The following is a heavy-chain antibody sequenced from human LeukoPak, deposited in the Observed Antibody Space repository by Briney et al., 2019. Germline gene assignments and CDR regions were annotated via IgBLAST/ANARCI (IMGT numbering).Heavy chain of an antibody. J-gene: IGHJ5*02. CDR1: GYTFTCYY. Sequence: ASVKVSCKASGYTFTCYYIHWVRQAPGQGLEWMGWINPNSGGTNYAQKFQGRVTMTRDTSISTAYMELSRLRSDDTAVYYCARGRVTIFGVVTLRGEFDPWGQGTLVTVSS. CDR2: INPNSGGT. D-gene: IGHD3-3*01. CDR3: ARGRVTIFGVVTLRGEFDP. V-gene: IGHV1-2*02.